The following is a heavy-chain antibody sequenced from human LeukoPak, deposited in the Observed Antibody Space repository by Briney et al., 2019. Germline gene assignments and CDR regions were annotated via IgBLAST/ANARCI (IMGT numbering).Heavy chain of an antibody. J-gene: IGHJ3*02. CDR1: GFTFSSYG. Sequence: PGGSLRLSCAASGFTFSSYGMHWVRQAPGKGLEWVAVISYDGSNKYYADSVKGRFTISRDNSKNTLYLQMNSLRAEDTAVYYCAEIGAFDIWGQGTMVTVSS. CDR2: ISYDGSNK. D-gene: IGHD5-24*01. CDR3: AEIGAFDI. V-gene: IGHV3-30*03.